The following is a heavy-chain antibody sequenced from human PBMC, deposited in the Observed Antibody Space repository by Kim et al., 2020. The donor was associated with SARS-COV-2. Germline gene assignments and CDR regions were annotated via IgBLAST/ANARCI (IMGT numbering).Heavy chain of an antibody. Sequence: SVKVSCKASGGTFSSYAISWVRQAPGQGLEWMGGIIPIFGTANYAQKFQGRVTITADESTSTAYMELSSLRSEDTAVYYCARQQLISPKLSPRLNYYYYYGMDVWGQGTTVTVSS. CDR3: ARQQLISPKLSPRLNYYYYYGMDV. D-gene: IGHD6-13*01. V-gene: IGHV1-69*13. CDR1: GGTFSSYA. CDR2: IIPIFGTA. J-gene: IGHJ6*02.